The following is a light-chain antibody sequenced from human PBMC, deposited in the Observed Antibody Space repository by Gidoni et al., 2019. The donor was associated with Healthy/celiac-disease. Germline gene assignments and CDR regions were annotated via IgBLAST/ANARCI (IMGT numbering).Light chain of an antibody. Sequence: EIVMTQSQATLSVSPGERATLSCRASQSVSSNLAWYQQKPGQAPRLLIYGASTRATGIPARFSGSGSGTEFTLTISSLQSEDFAVYYCQQYNNWPSWYTFGQGTKLEIK. CDR1: QSVSSN. CDR2: GAS. V-gene: IGKV3-15*01. CDR3: QQYNNWPSWYT. J-gene: IGKJ2*01.